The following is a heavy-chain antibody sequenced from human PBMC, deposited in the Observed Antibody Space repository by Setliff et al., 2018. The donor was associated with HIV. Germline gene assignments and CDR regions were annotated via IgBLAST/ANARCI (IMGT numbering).Heavy chain of an antibody. J-gene: IGHJ6*03. V-gene: IGHV7-4-1*02. CDR3: AREIRAGNYPPYNYYFYIDV. Sequence: ASVKVSCKASGYTFTNYAMNWVRQAPGQGLEWMGWINTNTGNPTYAQGLTGRFVFSLDTSVSTAYLQMSSLRAEDTAVYYCAREIRAGNYPPYNYYFYIDVWGKGTTVTVSS. CDR1: GYTFTNYA. D-gene: IGHD4-4*01. CDR2: INTNTGNP.